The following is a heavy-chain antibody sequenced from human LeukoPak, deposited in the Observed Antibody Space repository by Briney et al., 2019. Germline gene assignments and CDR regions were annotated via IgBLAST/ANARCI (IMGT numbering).Heavy chain of an antibody. CDR3: ASGVRWWIAARPGYYYYYGMDV. Sequence: PSETLSLTCAVYGGSFSGYYWSWLRQPPGKGLEWIGEINHSGSTNYNPSLKSRVTISVDTSKNQFSLKLSSVTAADTAVYYCASGVRWWIAARPGYYYYYGMDVWGQGTTVTVSS. CDR1: GGSFSGYY. CDR2: INHSGST. V-gene: IGHV4-34*01. J-gene: IGHJ6*02. D-gene: IGHD6-6*01.